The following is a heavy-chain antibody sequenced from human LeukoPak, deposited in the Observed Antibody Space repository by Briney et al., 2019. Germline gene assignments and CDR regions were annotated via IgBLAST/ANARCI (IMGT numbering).Heavy chain of an antibody. CDR1: GYTFTSYY. CDR3: ARNYDGSGSYYQDYYYYGMDV. V-gene: IGHV1-46*01. D-gene: IGHD3-10*01. CDR2: INPSGGST. J-gene: IGHJ6*02. Sequence: ASVKVSCKASGYTFTSYYMHWVRQAPGQGLEWMGIINPSGGSTSYAQKFQGRVTMTRDTSTSTVYMELSSLRSEDTAVYNCARNYDGSGSYYQDYYYYGMDVWGQGTTVTVSS.